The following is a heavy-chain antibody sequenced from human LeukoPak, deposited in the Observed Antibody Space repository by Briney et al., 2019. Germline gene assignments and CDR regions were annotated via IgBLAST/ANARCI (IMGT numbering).Heavy chain of an antibody. CDR1: GFTFSSYW. CDR2: IKQDGSEK. V-gene: IGHV3-7*01. D-gene: IGHD3-22*01. J-gene: IGHJ4*02. Sequence: GGSLRLSCAASGFTFSSYWMSWVRQAPGKGLEWVANIKQDGSEKYYVDSVKGRFTISRDNAKNSVYLQMNSLRAEDTAVYYCARSYYDNSGSFGFWGQGTLVTVSP. CDR3: ARSYYDNSGSFGF.